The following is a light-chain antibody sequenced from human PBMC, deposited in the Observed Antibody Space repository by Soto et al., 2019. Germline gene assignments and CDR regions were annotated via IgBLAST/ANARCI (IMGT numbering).Light chain of an antibody. J-gene: IGKJ1*01. CDR1: QSINSW. CDR3: QQYNSFQT. CDR2: KAP. V-gene: IGKV1-5*03. Sequence: DIQMTQSPSTLSASVGDEVTITCRASQSINSWLAWYQQKPGKAPKLLIYKAPSLESGVPSRFSGSGSGTEFPPTISSLQPDDFATYYCQQYNSFQTFGQGTKVEIK.